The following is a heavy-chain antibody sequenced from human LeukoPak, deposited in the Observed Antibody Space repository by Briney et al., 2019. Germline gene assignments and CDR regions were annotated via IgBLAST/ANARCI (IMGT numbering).Heavy chain of an antibody. J-gene: IGHJ6*03. Sequence: ASVKVSCKASGYTFTSYDINWVRQATGQGLEWMGWMNPNSGNTGYAQKFQGRVTVTRNTSISTAYMELSSLRSEDTAVYYCARYCGGDCYPGYYYYYMDVWGKGTTVTVSS. CDR3: ARYCGGDCYPGYYYYYMDV. CDR2: MNPNSGNT. CDR1: GYTFTSYD. V-gene: IGHV1-8*01. D-gene: IGHD2-21*02.